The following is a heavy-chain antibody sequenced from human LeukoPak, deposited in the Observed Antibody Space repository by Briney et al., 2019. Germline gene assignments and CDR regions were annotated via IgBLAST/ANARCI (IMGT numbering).Heavy chain of an antibody. J-gene: IGHJ3*02. D-gene: IGHD2-2*01. V-gene: IGHV3-23*01. CDR1: GFTFSSYA. CDR3: AKDSQNIVVVPAAVVSAFDI. CDR2: VSSSAGST. Sequence: GGSLRLSCAASGFTFSSYAMSWICKAPGKGQEWVSAVSSSAGSTYYANSAKGRFTISRDNSMNTLYLQMNSLRAEDTAVYYCAKDSQNIVVVPAAVVSAFDIWGQGTMVTVSS.